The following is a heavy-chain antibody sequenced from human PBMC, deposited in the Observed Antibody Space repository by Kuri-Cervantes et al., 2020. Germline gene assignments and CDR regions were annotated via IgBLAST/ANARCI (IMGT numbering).Heavy chain of an antibody. CDR1: GYSISSGYY. V-gene: IGHV4-38-2*01. Sequence: SETLSLTCAVSGYSISSGYYWGWVRQPPGKGLEWIGSIYHSAGTYYNPSLKSRVTISEDTSKNQFSLKLSSVTAADTAVYYCARVTLSIDYGDLDAFDIWGQGTMVTVSS. CDR2: IYHSAGT. CDR3: ARVTLSIDYGDLDAFDI. J-gene: IGHJ3*02. D-gene: IGHD4-17*01.